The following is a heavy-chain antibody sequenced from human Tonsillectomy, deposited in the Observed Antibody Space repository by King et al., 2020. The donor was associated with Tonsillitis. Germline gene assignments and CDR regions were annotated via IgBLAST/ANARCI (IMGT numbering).Heavy chain of an antibody. Sequence: QLQESGSGLVKPSQTLSLTCAVSGGSISSGGYSWSWIRQPPGKGLEWIGYIYHSGSTYYNPSLKRRVTISVDRSKNQFSLKLSSVTAADTAVYYCARDGGYFDYWGQGTLVTVSS. CDR3: ARDGGYFDY. V-gene: IGHV4-30-2*01. J-gene: IGHJ4*02. D-gene: IGHD4-23*01. CDR1: GGSISSGGYS. CDR2: IYHSGST.